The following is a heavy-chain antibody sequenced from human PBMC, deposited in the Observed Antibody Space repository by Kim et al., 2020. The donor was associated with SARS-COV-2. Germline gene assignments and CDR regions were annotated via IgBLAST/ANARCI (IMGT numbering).Heavy chain of an antibody. CDR2: T. CDR3: AKRSYSNWFAP. V-gene: IGHV3-23*01. D-gene: IGHD1-26*01. J-gene: IGHJ5*02. Sequence: TYCADSVKGRFTIPRDNSKNTLYLQMHSLRVEDTAVYYGAKRSYSNWFAPWGQGTLVTVSS.